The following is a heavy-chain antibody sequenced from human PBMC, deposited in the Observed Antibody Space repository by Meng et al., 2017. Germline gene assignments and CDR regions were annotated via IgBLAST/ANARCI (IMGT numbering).Heavy chain of an antibody. CDR1: GYTLSSDG. Sequence: QGQLVASGVWVKKPGASVKVSCEASGYTLSSDGFSWVRQAPGQGLEWMGWINAYNGKTDYAQKFQGRVTMTTDTSTSTAYMERRSLRSDDTAVYYCATRGNPYLNCWGQGTLFTAPQ. CDR2: INAYNGKT. CDR3: ATRGNPYLNC. V-gene: IGHV1-18*01. J-gene: IGHJ4*02.